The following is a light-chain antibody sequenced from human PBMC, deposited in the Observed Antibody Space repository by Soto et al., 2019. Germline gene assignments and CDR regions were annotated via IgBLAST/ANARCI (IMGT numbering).Light chain of an antibody. J-gene: IGKJ2*01. CDR1: QSINSRS. Sequence: DIVLTHSQGTLSLSPCERATLSFGASQSINSRSLAWYQQKPGQAPRLLIYDASSRATGIPDRFSASGSGTDFTLTISSLEPEDFAVYYCQQYVASPYTFGQGTKVDI. V-gene: IGKV3-20*01. CDR2: DAS. CDR3: QQYVASPYT.